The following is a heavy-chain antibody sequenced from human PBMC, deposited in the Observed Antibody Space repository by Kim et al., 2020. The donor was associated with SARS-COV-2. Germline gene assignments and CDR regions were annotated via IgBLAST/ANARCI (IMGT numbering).Heavy chain of an antibody. D-gene: IGHD4-4*01. CDR1: GYSFTSYW. CDR3: ARHGEVFYSNYEGRRFDP. Sequence: GESLKISCKGSGYSFTSYWISWVRQMPGKGLEWMGRIDPSDSYTNYSPSFQGHVTISADKSISTAYLQWSSLKASDTAMYYCARHGEVFYSNYEGRRFDPWGQGTLVTVSS. V-gene: IGHV5-10-1*01. J-gene: IGHJ5*02. CDR2: IDPSDSYT.